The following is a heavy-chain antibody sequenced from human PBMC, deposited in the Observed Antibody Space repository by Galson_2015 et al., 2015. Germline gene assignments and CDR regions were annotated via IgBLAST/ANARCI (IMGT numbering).Heavy chain of an antibody. D-gene: IGHD2-2*01. CDR3: ARERPKTRSRYRYGMDV. Sequence: SLRLSCAASGFTFSSYGMHWVRQAPGKGLEWVAVISYDGSNKYYADSVKGRFTISRDNSKNTLYLQMNSLRAEDTAVYYCARERPKTRSRYRYGMDVWGQGTTVTVSS. CDR1: GFTFSSYG. J-gene: IGHJ6*02. V-gene: IGHV3-30*03. CDR2: ISYDGSNK.